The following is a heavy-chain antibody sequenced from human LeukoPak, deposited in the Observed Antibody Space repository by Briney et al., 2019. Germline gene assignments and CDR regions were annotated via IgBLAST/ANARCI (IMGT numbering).Heavy chain of an antibody. CDR1: GYTFTSYG. CDR2: ISAYNGNT. V-gene: IGHV1-18*01. D-gene: IGHD6-13*01. Sequence: ASVKVSCKASGYTFTSYGISWVRQAPGQGLEWMGWISAYNGNTNYAQKLQGRVTMTTDTSTSTAYMKLRSLRSDDTAVYYCARFLAAAGTSGWFDPWGQGTLVTVSS. J-gene: IGHJ5*02. CDR3: ARFLAAAGTSGWFDP.